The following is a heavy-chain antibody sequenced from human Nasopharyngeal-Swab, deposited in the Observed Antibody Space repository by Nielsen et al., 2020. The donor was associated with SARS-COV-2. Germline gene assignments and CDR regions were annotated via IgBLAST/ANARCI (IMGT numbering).Heavy chain of an antibody. D-gene: IGHD2-2*01. Sequence: WIRQPQGKGLERVSYISSSSSTIYYADSVKGRFTISRDNAKNSLYLQMNSLRDEDTAVYYCARDDCSSTSCYGRSNAFEIWGQGTMVTVSS. CDR3: ARDDCSSTSCYGRSNAFEI. CDR2: ISSSSSTI. V-gene: IGHV3-48*02. J-gene: IGHJ3*02.